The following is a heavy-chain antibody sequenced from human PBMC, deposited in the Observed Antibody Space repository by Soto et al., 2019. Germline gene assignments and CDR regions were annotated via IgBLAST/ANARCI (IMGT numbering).Heavy chain of an antibody. CDR3: ARVALSYFGMDV. Sequence: ETLSLTCSVPGGAISSYYWSWVRQPAGKGLEWIGRVFSSGSTNYNASLKSRVTMSIDTSKNEVSLTLRSVTAADTGVYYCARVALSYFGMDVWGPGTMVTV. J-gene: IGHJ6*02. CDR1: GGAISSYY. V-gene: IGHV4-4*07. CDR2: VFSSGST.